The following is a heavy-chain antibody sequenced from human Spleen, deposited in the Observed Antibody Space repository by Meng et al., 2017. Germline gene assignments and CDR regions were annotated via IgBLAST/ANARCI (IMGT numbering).Heavy chain of an antibody. D-gene: IGHD6-13*01. CDR1: GFFFSNAW. CDR3: ATGAAAADH. V-gene: IGHV3-15*01. CDR2: IKSETDGGTT. Sequence: GESLKISCVGSGFFFSNAWMNWVRQAPGKGLEWVGRIKSETDGGTTEYAAPVKGRFTISRDDSKNTVYLQMNSLKTEDTAVYFCATGAAAADHWGQGTLVTVSS. J-gene: IGHJ4*02.